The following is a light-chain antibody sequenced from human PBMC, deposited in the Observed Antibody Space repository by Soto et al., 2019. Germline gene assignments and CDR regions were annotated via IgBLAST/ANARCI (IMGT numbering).Light chain of an antibody. Sequence: EIVLTQSPATLALSPGRSATLSCRASQSVSSYLAWYPQKPGQAPRLLIHGASIRTTGIPDRFSASGSGTDFTLTISRLEPEDVGVYYCQHYGSSTGTFCQGTKVDIK. J-gene: IGKJ2*01. V-gene: IGKV3-20*01. CDR1: QSVSSY. CDR2: GAS. CDR3: QHYGSSTGT.